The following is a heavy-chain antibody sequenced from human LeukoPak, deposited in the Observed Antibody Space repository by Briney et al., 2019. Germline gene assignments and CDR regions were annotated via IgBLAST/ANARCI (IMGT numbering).Heavy chain of an antibody. Sequence: SVKVSCKASGGTFSSYAISWVRQAPGQGLEWMGGIIPIFGTANYAQKFQGRVTITADESTSTAYMELSSLRSEDTAVYYCTRTGVVVINQAFDYWGQGTLVTVSS. CDR3: TRTGVVVINQAFDY. D-gene: IGHD3-22*01. J-gene: IGHJ4*02. CDR1: GGTFSSYA. V-gene: IGHV1-69*01. CDR2: IIPIFGTA.